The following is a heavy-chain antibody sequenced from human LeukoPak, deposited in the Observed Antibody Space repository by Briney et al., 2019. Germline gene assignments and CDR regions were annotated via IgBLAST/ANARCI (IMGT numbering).Heavy chain of an antibody. CDR2: LRYDGSNK. D-gene: IGHD2-15*01. J-gene: IGHJ6*02. CDR1: GFTFSSYG. Sequence: GGSLRLSCAAPGFTFSSYGMHWVRQAPGKGLEWVAFLRYDGSNKYYADSVKGRFTISRDNSKNTLYLQMNSLRAEDTAVYYCAKEFKDIVVVVAASPPYGMDVWGQGTTVTVSS. V-gene: IGHV3-30*02. CDR3: AKEFKDIVVVVAASPPYGMDV.